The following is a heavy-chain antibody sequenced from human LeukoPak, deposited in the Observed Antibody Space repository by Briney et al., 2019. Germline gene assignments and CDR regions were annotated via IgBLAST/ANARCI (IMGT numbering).Heavy chain of an antibody. D-gene: IGHD3-3*01. CDR2: IYYSGNT. V-gene: IGHV4-39*01. Sequence: SETLSLACTVSGGSITNDYYYWGWIRQPPGKGLEWIGSIYYSGNTYYNPSLKSRVTFSVDTSRTQFSLKLYSATAADTAVYYCASTVYDFTNWFDPWGQGTLVTVSS. CDR1: GGSITNDYYY. CDR3: ASTVYDFTNWFDP. J-gene: IGHJ5*02.